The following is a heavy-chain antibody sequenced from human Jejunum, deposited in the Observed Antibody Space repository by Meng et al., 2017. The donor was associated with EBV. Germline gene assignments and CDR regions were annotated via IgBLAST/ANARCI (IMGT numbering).Heavy chain of an antibody. Sequence: VQLVQCWAELVEPGASVKVSWQASGDTFTASGGSLGRQAPGRGRESTGWRSAYNGNTDYTQKIQGKVTMTTDTPTSTAYIDLRSLRTDDTAVYYGTILSHCDGGICYSYDYWGQGTLVTVSS. D-gene: IGHD2-15*01. J-gene: IGHJ4*02. CDR2: RSAYNGNT. V-gene: IGHV1-18*01. CDR1: GDTFTASG. CDR3: TILSHCDGGICYSYDY.